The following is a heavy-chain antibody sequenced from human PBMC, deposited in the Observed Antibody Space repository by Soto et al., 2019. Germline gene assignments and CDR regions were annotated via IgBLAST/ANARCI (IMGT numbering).Heavy chain of an antibody. CDR1: GGSISSGGYY. D-gene: IGHD2-8*02. CDR3: ARGWAGGYDYFDY. V-gene: IGHV4-31*03. J-gene: IGHJ4*02. CDR2: IYYSGST. Sequence: SETLSLTCTVSGGSISSGGYYWSWIRQHPGKGLEWIGYIYYSGSTYYNPSLKSRVTISADTSKNQFSLKLSSVTAADTAVYYCARGWAGGYDYFDYWGQGTLVTVSS.